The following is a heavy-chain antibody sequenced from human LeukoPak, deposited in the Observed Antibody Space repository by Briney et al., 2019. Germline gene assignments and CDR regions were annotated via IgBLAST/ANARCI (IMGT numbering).Heavy chain of an antibody. Sequence: KPGGSLRLSCAASGFTFGDFYMTWLRQTPGKGPEWLSYISMNGTDMDYADSVRGRFTISRDTAKDTLYLQMNSLGAEDTAIYHCAKGPTYGMIWGQGTQVTVSS. CDR1: GFTFGDFY. J-gene: IGHJ4*02. V-gene: IGHV3-11*01. D-gene: IGHD3-10*01. CDR2: ISMNGTDM. CDR3: AKGPTYGMI.